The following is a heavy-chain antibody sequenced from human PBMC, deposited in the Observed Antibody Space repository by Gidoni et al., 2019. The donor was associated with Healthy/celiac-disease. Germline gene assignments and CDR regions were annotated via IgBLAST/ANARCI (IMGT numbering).Heavy chain of an antibody. Sequence: YDGSNKYYADSVKGRFTISRDNSKNTLYLQMNSLRAEDTAVYYCARENSGVTGDCWGQGTLVTVSS. D-gene: IGHD6-19*01. V-gene: IGHV3-30*03. CDR3: ARENSGVTGDC. CDR2: YDGSNK. J-gene: IGHJ4*02.